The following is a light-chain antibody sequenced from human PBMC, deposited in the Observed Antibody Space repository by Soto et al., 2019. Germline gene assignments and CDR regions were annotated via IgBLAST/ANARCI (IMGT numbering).Light chain of an antibody. J-gene: IGKJ1*01. CDR2: KVS. CDR3: QQYNSYSQT. Sequence: DIQMTQSPSTLSASVGDRVTITCRASQSISNYLAWYQQKPGKAPKLLIHKVSSLDSGVPSRFSGSGSGTEFTLTISSLQPDDFATYYCQQYNSYSQTFGQGTKVEIK. V-gene: IGKV1-5*03. CDR1: QSISNY.